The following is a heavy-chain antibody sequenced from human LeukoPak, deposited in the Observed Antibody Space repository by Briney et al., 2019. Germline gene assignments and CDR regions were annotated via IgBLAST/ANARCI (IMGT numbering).Heavy chain of an antibody. CDR2: INGIGTSL. CDR3: AKGSIYGDYGDFDH. J-gene: IGHJ4*02. CDR1: GFSFDFSGYA. Sequence: GGSLRLSCAASGFSFDFSGYAMSWVRQAPGKGLEWVSGINGIGTSLYYADSVKGRFTISRDNSDNTLYLQMNSLRADDTAVYYCAKGSIYGDYGDFDHWGQGTLVTVSS. V-gene: IGHV3-23*05. D-gene: IGHD4-17*01.